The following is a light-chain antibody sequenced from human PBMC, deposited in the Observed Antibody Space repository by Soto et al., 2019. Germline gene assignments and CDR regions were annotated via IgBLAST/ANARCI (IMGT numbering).Light chain of an antibody. J-gene: IGKJ1*01. CDR1: QTVTSNF. V-gene: IGKV3-20*01. Sequence: VLTQSPGTLSLSPGERATLSCRASQTVTSNFLAWYQEKPGQAPRLLIYGASSRATGIPARFSGSGSGTDFTLTISSLEPEDFAVYYCQQRRTFGQGTKVDIK. CDR3: QQRRT. CDR2: GAS.